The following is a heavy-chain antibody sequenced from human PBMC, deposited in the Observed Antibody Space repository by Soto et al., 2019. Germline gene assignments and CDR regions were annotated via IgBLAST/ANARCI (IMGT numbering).Heavy chain of an antibody. CDR3: TTPTDQDKTYYYYYGMDV. J-gene: IGHJ6*02. V-gene: IGHV3-15*01. Sequence: EVQLVESGGGLVKPGGSLRLSCAASGFTFSNAWMSWVRQAPGKGLEWVGRIKSKTDGGTTDYAAPVKGRFTISRDDSKNTLYLQMNSLKTEDTAVYYCTTPTDQDKTYYYYYGMDVWGQGTTVTVSS. CDR1: GFTFSNAW. CDR2: IKSKTDGGTT. D-gene: IGHD2-15*01.